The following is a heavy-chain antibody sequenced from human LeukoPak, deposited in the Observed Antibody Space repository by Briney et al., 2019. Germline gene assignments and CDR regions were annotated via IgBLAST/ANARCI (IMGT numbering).Heavy chain of an antibody. CDR3: AREYYYDSSGFY. Sequence: GGSLRLSCAASGFTFSSYWMSWVRQAPGKGLEWVANIKQDGSEKYYVDSVKGRFTISRDNAKNSLYLQMNSLRAEDTAANYCAREYYYDSSGFYWGQGTLVTVSS. CDR1: GFTFSSYW. CDR2: IKQDGSEK. D-gene: IGHD3-22*01. V-gene: IGHV3-7*03. J-gene: IGHJ4*02.